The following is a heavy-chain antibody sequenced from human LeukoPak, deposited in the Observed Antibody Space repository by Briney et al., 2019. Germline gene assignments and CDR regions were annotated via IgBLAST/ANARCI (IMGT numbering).Heavy chain of an antibody. CDR2: INPNGGGT. CDR3: ARGPLSRYDFWSGYYTGTGHDAFDI. CDR1: GYTFTGYY. V-gene: IGHV1-2*02. Sequence: ASVKVSCKASGYTFTGYYMHWVRQAPGQGLEWMGWINPNGGGTNYAQKFQGRVTMTRDTSISTAYMELSRLRSDDTAVYYCARGPLSRYDFWSGYYTGTGHDAFDIWGQGTMVTVSS. D-gene: IGHD3-3*01. J-gene: IGHJ3*02.